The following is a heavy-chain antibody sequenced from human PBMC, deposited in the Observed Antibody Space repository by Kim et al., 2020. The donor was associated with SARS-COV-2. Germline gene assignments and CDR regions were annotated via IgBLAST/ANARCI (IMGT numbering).Heavy chain of an antibody. D-gene: IGHD6-13*01. Sequence: ASVKVSCKASGYTFTGYYMHWVRQAPGQGLEWMGWINPNSGGTNYAQKFQGWVTMTRDTSISTAYMELSRLRSDDTAVYYCAGARIAAAGTSGYYYGMDVWGQGTTVTVSS. J-gene: IGHJ6*02. CDR2: INPNSGGT. V-gene: IGHV1-2*04. CDR1: GYTFTGYY. CDR3: AGARIAAAGTSGYYYGMDV.